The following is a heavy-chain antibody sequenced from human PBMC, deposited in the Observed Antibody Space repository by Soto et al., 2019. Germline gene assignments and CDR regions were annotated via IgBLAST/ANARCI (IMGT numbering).Heavy chain of an antibody. J-gene: IGHJ4*02. CDR2: MHPNTGNT. V-gene: IGHV1-8*01. CDR3: AKVGEAAAGGFDS. D-gene: IGHD6-13*01. CDR1: GYTFTSYD. Sequence: QVQLVQSGAEVKKPGASVKVSCKASGYTFTSYDINWVRQATGQGLEWMGWMHPNTGNTGYAQKFQGRVTMTSDTSISSAYMELTSLRSEDTAVYYCAKVGEAAAGGFDSWGQGTLVTVSS.